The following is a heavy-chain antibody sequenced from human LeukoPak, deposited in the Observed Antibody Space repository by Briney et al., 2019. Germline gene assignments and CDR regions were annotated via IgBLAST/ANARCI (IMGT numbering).Heavy chain of an antibody. CDR2: IYTSGST. J-gene: IGHJ4*02. CDR3: ARDNPSGSYYGRGFFDY. Sequence: SETLSLTCTVSGGSISSGSYYWSWIRQPAGKGLEWIGRIYTSGSTNYNPSLKSRVTISVDTAKNQFSLKLSSVTAADTAVYYCARDNPSGSYYGRGFFDYWGQGTLVTVSS. V-gene: IGHV4-61*02. CDR1: GGSISSGSYY. D-gene: IGHD1-26*01.